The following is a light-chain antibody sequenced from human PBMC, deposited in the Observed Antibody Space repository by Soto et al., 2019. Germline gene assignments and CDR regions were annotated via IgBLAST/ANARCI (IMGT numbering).Light chain of an antibody. CDR1: QSVSSN. CDR3: QQYGSSPLT. J-gene: IGKJ4*01. Sequence: EIVSTQSPGTLSLSPGERATLSCRASQSVSSNLAWYQQKPGQAPRLLIYGASSRATGIPDRFSGSGSGTDFTLTISRLEPEDFAVYYCQQYGSSPLTFGGGTKVDI. V-gene: IGKV3-20*01. CDR2: GAS.